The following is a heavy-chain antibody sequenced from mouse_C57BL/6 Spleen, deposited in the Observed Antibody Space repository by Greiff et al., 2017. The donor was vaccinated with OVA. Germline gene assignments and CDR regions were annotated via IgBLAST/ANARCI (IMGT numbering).Heavy chain of an antibody. CDR1: GFTFSSYA. V-gene: IGHV5-4*03. CDR2: ISDGGSYT. D-gene: IGHD2-4*01. J-gene: IGHJ4*01. CDR3: ARRPYDYDEGDYAMDY. Sequence: EVKLMESGGGLVKPGGSLKLSCAASGFTFSSYAMSWVRQTPEKRLEWVATISDGGSYTYYPDNVKGRFTISRDNAKNNLYLQMSHLKSEDTAMYYCARRPYDYDEGDYAMDYWGQGTSVTVSS.